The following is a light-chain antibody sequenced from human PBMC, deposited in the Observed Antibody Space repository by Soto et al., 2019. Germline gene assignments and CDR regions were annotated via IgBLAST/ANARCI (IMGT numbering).Light chain of an antibody. Sequence: SVLTQPPSVSGAPGQRVTIPCTGSRSNFGAGYDVHWYQQFPGSAPKLVMYGNNNRPSGVPDRFSGSKSGTSASLAISGLQAEDEADYYCQSFDSSLNGYVFGTGTKVTVL. V-gene: IGLV1-40*01. J-gene: IGLJ1*01. CDR3: QSFDSSLNGYV. CDR1: RSNFGAGYD. CDR2: GNN.